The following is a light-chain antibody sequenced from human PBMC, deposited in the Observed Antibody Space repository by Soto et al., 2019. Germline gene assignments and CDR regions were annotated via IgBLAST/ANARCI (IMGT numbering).Light chain of an antibody. V-gene: IGKV3-20*01. Sequence: FVLTQSPGNLSLSPGERVTLSCKVSQSVTNSELAWYQQKPGQAPRLLIYAASSRATGIPDRFSGGGSGTDFTLTISRLETEDSAVYYCQNHGTTFGQGTKVDIK. CDR1: QSVTNSE. J-gene: IGKJ1*01. CDR2: AAS. CDR3: QNHGTT.